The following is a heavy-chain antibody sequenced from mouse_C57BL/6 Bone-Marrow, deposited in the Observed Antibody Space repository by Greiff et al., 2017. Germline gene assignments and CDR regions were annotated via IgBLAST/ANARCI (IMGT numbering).Heavy chain of an antibody. CDR1: GFSLTSYG. J-gene: IGHJ3*01. D-gene: IGHD1-1*01. CDR2: IWSGGST. CDR3: ARSLDYYGSRRWFAY. Sequence: VKLMESGPGLVQPSQSLSITCTVSGFSLTSYGVHWVRQSPGKGLEWLGVIWSGGSTDYNAAFISRLSISKDNSKSQVFFKMNSLQADDTAIYYCARSLDYYGSRRWFAYWGQGTLVTVSA. V-gene: IGHV2-2*01.